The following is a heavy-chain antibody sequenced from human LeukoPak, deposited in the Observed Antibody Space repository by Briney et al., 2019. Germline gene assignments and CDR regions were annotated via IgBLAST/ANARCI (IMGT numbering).Heavy chain of an antibody. V-gene: IGHV5-51*01. CDR2: IYPGGSDT. J-gene: IGHJ6*02. CDR1: GYSFNSQW. D-gene: IGHD6-19*01. CDR3: ARGLGVDGTLAAMDV. Sequence: KIGESLKISCKSSGYSFNSQWIGWVRQMPGKGLEWMGIIYPGGSDTRYSPSFEGQVTMSADKSISTAYLQWSSLKASDTAMYYCARGLGVDGTLAAMDVWGQGTTVTVSS.